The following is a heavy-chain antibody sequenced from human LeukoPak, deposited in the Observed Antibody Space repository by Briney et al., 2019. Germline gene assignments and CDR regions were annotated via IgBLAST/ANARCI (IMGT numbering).Heavy chain of an antibody. V-gene: IGHV1-69*05. Sequence: SVKVSCKASGGTFSSYAISWVRQAPGQGLEWMGRIIPIFGTANYAQKFQGRVTITTDESTSTAYMELSSLRSDDTAVYYCASLVGTYSSSSGVDYWGQGTLVTVSS. CDR2: IIPIFGTA. D-gene: IGHD6-6*01. CDR1: GGTFSSYA. J-gene: IGHJ4*02. CDR3: ASLVGTYSSSSGVDY.